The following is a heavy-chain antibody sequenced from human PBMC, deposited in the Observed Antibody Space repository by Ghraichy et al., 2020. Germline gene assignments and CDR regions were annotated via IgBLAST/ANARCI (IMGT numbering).Heavy chain of an antibody. D-gene: IGHD3-10*01. J-gene: IGHJ4*02. Sequence: GGSLRLSCAASGFTFKKNWMGWVRQPPGKGLEWVAHTNDDAKERYYVDSVKGRFTISRDNVQNSLFLEMNNLRVEDTAVYYCARDPPHGALDYWGRGTLVMVSS. V-gene: IGHV3-7*03. CDR1: GFTFKKNW. CDR3: ARDPPHGALDY. CDR2: TNDDAKER.